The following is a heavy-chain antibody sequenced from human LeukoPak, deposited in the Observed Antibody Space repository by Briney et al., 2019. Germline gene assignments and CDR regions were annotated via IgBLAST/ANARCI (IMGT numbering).Heavy chain of an antibody. CDR3: ARFPAPVVQAADPYFDY. CDR2: IYPGDSDT. CDR1: GYSFTSYW. Sequence: GESLKISCKGSGYSFTSYWIGWVGQLPGKGLEWMGIIYPGDSDTRYSPSFQGQVTISADKSIRTDYLQWSSLKASDTAMYYCARFPAPVVQAADPYFDYWGQGTLVTVSS. J-gene: IGHJ4*02. D-gene: IGHD2-2*01. V-gene: IGHV5-51*01.